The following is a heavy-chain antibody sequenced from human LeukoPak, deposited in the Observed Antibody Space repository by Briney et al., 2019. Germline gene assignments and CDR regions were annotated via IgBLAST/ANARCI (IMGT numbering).Heavy chain of an antibody. D-gene: IGHD4-17*01. CDR3: ARGTVTTPPYYYGMDV. J-gene: IGHJ6*02. Sequence: ASVKVSCKASGGTFSSYAITWVRQAPGQGLEWMGRINPYNGNTDYAQNFQGRVTMTTDTSTTTAYLDLRSLRSDDTAVYYCARGTVTTPPYYYGMDVWGQGTTVTVS. CDR2: INPYNGNT. V-gene: IGHV1-18*01. CDR1: GGTFSSYA.